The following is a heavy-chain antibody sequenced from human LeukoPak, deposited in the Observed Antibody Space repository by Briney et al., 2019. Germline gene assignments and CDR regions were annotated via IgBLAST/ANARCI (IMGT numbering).Heavy chain of an antibody. Sequence: VASVKVSCKASGFSFSSYGFSWVRQAPGQGLGWMGWISAYNGKTNYAQKFQGRVTMTTDTSTTTVYVDLRSLRSDDTAVYFCARGGALTSFDFWGQGTLITVSS. CDR2: ISAYNGKT. D-gene: IGHD1-26*01. V-gene: IGHV1-18*01. CDR1: GFSFSSYG. J-gene: IGHJ4*02. CDR3: ARGGALTSFDF.